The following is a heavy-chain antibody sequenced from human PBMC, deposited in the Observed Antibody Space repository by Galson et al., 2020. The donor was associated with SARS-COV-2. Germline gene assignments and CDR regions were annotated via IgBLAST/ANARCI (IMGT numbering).Heavy chain of an antibody. CDR2: ISGSGGST. CDR1: GFTLSSYA. CDR3: AKEGPPNYYDSSGSDY. V-gene: IGHV3-23*01. J-gene: IGHJ4*02. D-gene: IGHD3-22*01. Sequence: TGGSLRLSCATSGFTLSSYAMTWVRQAPGKGLEWVSSISGSGGSTYYADSVKGRFTVSRDNSKNTLYLQMNSLRAEDTAVYYCAKEGPPNYYDSSGSDYWGQGTLVTVSS.